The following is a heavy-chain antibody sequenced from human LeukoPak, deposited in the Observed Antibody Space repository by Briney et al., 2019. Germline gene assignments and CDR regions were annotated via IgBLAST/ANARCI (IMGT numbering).Heavy chain of an antibody. D-gene: IGHD5-24*01. CDR2: INSDGSST. CDR3: ARGDGYSRFDP. Sequence: GGSLRLSCAASGFTFSSYWMHWVRQAPGKGLVWVSRINSDGSSTSYADSVKGRFTISRDNAKNTLYLQMNSLRAEDTAVYYCARGDGYSRFDPWGQGTLVTVSS. V-gene: IGHV3-74*01. J-gene: IGHJ5*02. CDR1: GFTFSSYW.